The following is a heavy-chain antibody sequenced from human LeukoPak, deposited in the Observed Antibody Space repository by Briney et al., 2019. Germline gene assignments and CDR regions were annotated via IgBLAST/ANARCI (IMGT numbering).Heavy chain of an antibody. V-gene: IGHV1-46*01. CDR3: AREDPKRYCSGGSCANDY. CDR2: INPSGGST. J-gene: IGHJ4*02. Sequence: GASVKVSSKASRYTFTSYYIHWVRQSPGQGLEWRGVINPSGGSTSYTQKFQGRVTITRDTSTSTVYMELSSLRSEATAVYYCAREDPKRYCSGGSCANDYWGQGTLVTVSS. D-gene: IGHD2-15*01. CDR1: RYTFTSYY.